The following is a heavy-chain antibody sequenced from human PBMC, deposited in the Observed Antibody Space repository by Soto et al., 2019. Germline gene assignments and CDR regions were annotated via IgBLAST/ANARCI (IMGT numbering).Heavy chain of an antibody. CDR2: IYATGKT. CDR3: ARAPPGPSPRWDV. CDR1: GGSMSSGGHS. Sequence: QVQLQESGSGLVKPSQTLSVTCAVSGGSMSSGGHSRSWIRQSPGEGLEWIGCIYATGKTYYNPSLKSRVTISVDTSKNQFSLNVTSVTAADTAVYYCARAPPGPSPRWDVWGQGTTVTVSS. D-gene: IGHD3-10*01. J-gene: IGHJ6*02. V-gene: IGHV4-30-2*06.